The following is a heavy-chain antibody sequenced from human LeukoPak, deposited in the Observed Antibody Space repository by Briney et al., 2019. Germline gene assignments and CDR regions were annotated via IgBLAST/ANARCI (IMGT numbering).Heavy chain of an antibody. D-gene: IGHD1-14*01. J-gene: IGHJ4*02. Sequence: PGRSLRLSCAASGFTFDDYAMHWVRQAPGKGLEWVSGISWNSGSIGYADSVKGRFTISRDNAKNSLYLQMNSLRAEDTAVYYCAKDRGDRVHWGQGTLVTVSS. CDR2: ISWNSGSI. CDR1: GFTFDDYA. CDR3: AKDRGDRVH. V-gene: IGHV3-9*01.